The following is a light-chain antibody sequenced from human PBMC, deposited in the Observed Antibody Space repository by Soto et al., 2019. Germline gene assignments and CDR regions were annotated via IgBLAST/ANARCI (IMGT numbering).Light chain of an antibody. CDR1: QGINSA. Sequence: AIQLTQSPSSLSASIGDRVTITCRASQGINSALAWYQQRAGQPPKLLIYDASSLERGVPSRFSGRGSGRDFTLTISGLQPEDFATYYCQQFSGSFPLPFGGGTRVETK. CDR3: QQFSGSFPLP. J-gene: IGKJ4*01. V-gene: IGKV1-13*02. CDR2: DAS.